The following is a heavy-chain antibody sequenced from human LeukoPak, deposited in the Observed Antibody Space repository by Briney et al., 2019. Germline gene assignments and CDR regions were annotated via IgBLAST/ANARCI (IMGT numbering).Heavy chain of an antibody. CDR3: AATYYYDSSFDY. Sequence: PSETLSLTCTVSGGSISSYYWSWIRQPPGKGLGWIGYIYYSGSTNYNPSLKSRVTISVDTSKNQFSLKLSSVTAADAAVYYCAATYYYDSSFDYWGQGTLVTVSS. J-gene: IGHJ4*02. V-gene: IGHV4-59*01. D-gene: IGHD3-22*01. CDR1: GGSISSYY. CDR2: IYYSGST.